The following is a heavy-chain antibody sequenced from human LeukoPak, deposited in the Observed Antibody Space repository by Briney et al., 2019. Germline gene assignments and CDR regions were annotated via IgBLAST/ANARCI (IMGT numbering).Heavy chain of an antibody. CDR2: VYYSGIT. CDR3: ARDRDRGTFRFDP. CDR1: GGSISTYY. Sequence: PSETLSLACTVSGGSISTYYWNWIRQPPGNGLEWIGYVYYSGITNYNPSLKSRVTISIDTSKNQFSLNLNSVTAADTAVYYCARDRDRGTFRFDPWGQGTLVTVSS. J-gene: IGHJ5*02. D-gene: IGHD3-16*01. V-gene: IGHV4-59*01.